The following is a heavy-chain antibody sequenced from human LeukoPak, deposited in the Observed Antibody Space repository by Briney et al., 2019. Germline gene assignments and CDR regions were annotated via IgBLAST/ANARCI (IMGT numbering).Heavy chain of an antibody. CDR3: AKEEVVVLPAAKDAFDI. Sequence: GGSLRLSCAASGFTFSSYGMHWVRQAPGKGLEWVAFIRYDGSNKYYADSVKGRFTISRDNSKNTLYLQMNSLRAEDTAIYYCAKEEVVVLPAAKDAFDIWGQGTMVTVSS. D-gene: IGHD2-2*01. V-gene: IGHV3-30*02. CDR2: IRYDGSNK. CDR1: GFTFSSYG. J-gene: IGHJ3*02.